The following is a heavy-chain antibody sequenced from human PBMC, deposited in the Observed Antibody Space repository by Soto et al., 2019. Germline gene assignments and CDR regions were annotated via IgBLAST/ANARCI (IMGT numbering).Heavy chain of an antibody. Sequence: QVQLVESGGGVVQPGRSLRLSCEGSGFTFRNHGMHWVRQPPGKGPEWLAVIWYDGSEKYYADSVKGRFTISRDNSKNTLYLQMSSLTVEDTAISYCARCSNSQVVGPWGQGTRVTVS. V-gene: IGHV3-33*01. CDR2: IWYDGSEK. D-gene: IGHD6-13*01. J-gene: IGHJ5*02. CDR3: ARCSNSQVVGP. CDR1: GFTFRNHG.